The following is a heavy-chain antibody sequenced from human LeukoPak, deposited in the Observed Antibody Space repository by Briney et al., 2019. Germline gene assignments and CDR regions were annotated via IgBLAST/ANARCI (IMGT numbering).Heavy chain of an antibody. CDR3: ARGRGLLGYSYGYRARASCFDY. J-gene: IGHJ4*02. CDR2: INHSGST. CDR1: GGSFSGYY. V-gene: IGHV4-34*01. D-gene: IGHD5-18*01. Sequence: SETLSLTCAVYGGSFSGYYWSWIRQPPGKGLEWIGEINHSGSTNYNPSLKSRVTISVDTSKNQFSLKLSSVTAADTAVYYCARGRGLLGYSYGYRARASCFDYWGQGTLVTVSS.